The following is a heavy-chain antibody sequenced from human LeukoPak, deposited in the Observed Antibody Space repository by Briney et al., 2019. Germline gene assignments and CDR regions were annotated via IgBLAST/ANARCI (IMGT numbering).Heavy chain of an antibody. D-gene: IGHD3-3*01. Sequence: PGGSLRLSCAASGFTFSNYAMSWVRQAPGKGLEWVSGISWNSGSIGYADSVKGRFTISRDDAKNSLYLQMNSLRAEDMALYYCAKDIRGGGYYGDGGAFDIWGQGTMVTVSS. CDR2: ISWNSGSI. CDR3: AKDIRGGGYYGDGGAFDI. V-gene: IGHV3-9*03. CDR1: GFTFSNYA. J-gene: IGHJ3*02.